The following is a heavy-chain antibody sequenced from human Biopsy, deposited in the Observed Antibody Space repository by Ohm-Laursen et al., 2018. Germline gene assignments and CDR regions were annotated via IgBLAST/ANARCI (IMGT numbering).Heavy chain of an antibody. D-gene: IGHD3-10*01. CDR1: GYTFTDYY. CDR3: ARDRMTDVFGVPTRTDVFDS. Sequence: ASVKVSCKASGYTFTDYYIHWVRQSPGQGLEWMGWINPNSGATNSAQKFRDRVTLTRDTSISAVYIDLRRLKSDDAAIYYCARDRMTDVFGVPTRTDVFDSWGQGTPVTVSS. V-gene: IGHV1-2*02. CDR2: INPNSGAT. J-gene: IGHJ4*02.